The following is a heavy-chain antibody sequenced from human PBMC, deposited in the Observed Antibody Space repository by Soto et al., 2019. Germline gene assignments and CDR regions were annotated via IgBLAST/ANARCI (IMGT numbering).Heavy chain of an antibody. Sequence: SETLSLTWTVSGGSLSGYFWRWLRQPPGKGLEWIGYIYYSGSTNYTRSLKSRVTMSVDTSKNQLSLKLGSVTAADTAVYYCGGKNYDSSGYFDYWGQESLVTVSS. D-gene: IGHD3-22*01. V-gene: IGHV4-59*01. CDR3: GGKNYDSSGYFDY. J-gene: IGHJ4*02. CDR2: IYYSGST. CDR1: GGSLSGYF.